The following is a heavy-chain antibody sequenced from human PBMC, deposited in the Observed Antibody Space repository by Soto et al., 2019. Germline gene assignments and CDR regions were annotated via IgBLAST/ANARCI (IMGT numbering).Heavy chain of an antibody. CDR2: ISGSGGST. CDR3: ATTGSGYSYGTPFDY. V-gene: IGHV3-23*01. J-gene: IGHJ4*02. D-gene: IGHD5-18*01. Sequence: PGGSLRLSCAASGFTFSSYAMSWVRQAPGKGLEWVSAISGSGGSTYYADSVKGRFTISRDNSKNTLYLQMNSLRAEDTAVYYCATTGSGYSYGTPFDYWGQGTLVTVSS. CDR1: GFTFSSYA.